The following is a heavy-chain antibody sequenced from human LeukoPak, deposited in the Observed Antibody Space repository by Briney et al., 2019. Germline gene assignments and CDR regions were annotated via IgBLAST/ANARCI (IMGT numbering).Heavy chain of an antibody. J-gene: IGHJ4*02. CDR1: GYTFTGYY. Sequence: ASVKVSCKASGYTFTGYYIHWVRQAPGQGLEWLGWINPNSGGTNYAQKFQGRVTMTRDTSISTAYMELSRLRSDDTAVYYCARAPRPYSGYDYGSGFSYSYPDYWGQGTLVTVSS. D-gene: IGHD5-12*01. CDR2: INPNSGGT. V-gene: IGHV1-2*02. CDR3: ARAPRPYSGYDYGSGFSYSYPDY.